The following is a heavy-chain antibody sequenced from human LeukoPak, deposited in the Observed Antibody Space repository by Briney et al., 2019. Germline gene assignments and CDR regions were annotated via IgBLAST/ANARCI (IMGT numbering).Heavy chain of an antibody. D-gene: IGHD5-18*01. CDR3: ARGAVSYSFDY. CDR2: IYSGGRT. V-gene: IGHV3-53*01. CDR1: GYTVSSNY. Sequence: GGSLRLSCAASGYTVSSNYMSWVRQAPGKGLEWVSVIYSGGRTDYADSVQGQFTISRDNSKNTVYLQMNSLRAEDTAVYYCARGAVSYSFDYWGQGTLVTVSS. J-gene: IGHJ4*02.